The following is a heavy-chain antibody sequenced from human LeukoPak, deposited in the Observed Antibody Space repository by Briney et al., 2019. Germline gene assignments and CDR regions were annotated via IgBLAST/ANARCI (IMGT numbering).Heavy chain of an antibody. CDR3: ARAPGYYGSGSPYFDY. J-gene: IGHJ4*02. CDR2: IYHSGTT. V-gene: IGHV4-30-2*01. D-gene: IGHD3-10*01. CDR1: GGSISSGDNS. Sequence: NPSETLSLTCAVSGGSISSGDNSWSWIRQPPGKGLEWIGYIYHSGTTYYNPSLKSRVTISVDRSKNQFSLKLSSVTAADSAVYYCARAPGYYGSGSPYFDYWGQGTLVTVSS.